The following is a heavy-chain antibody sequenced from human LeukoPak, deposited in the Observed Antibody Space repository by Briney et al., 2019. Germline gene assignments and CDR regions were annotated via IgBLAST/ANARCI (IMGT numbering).Heavy chain of an antibody. V-gene: IGHV4-61*01. J-gene: IGHJ4*02. CDR3: ARVTNVLRFLEWLPAVYYFDY. CDR2: IYYGGST. Sequence: PSETLSLTCTVSGGSVSGGSYYWRWIRQPPGEGRGSIGYIYYGGSTNYNPSLKSRVTISVDTSKNQFSLKLSSVTASDTAVYYCARVTNVLRFLEWLPAVYYFDYWGQGTLVTVSS. CDR1: GGSVSGGSYY. D-gene: IGHD3-3*01.